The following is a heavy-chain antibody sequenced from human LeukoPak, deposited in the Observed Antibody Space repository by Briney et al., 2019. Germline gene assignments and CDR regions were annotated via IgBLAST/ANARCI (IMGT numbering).Heavy chain of an antibody. CDR1: GLIFSSYC. Sequence: GQSLRLSCAASGLIFSSYCMHWVRQAPGKGLEGVAFIRYDGSNKNYADFVTGRFTISKGNSKNPLYLQVNSLRAEHTGVYFCAKDDFDAAIVSRAFDIWGQGTMVTVSS. J-gene: IGHJ3*02. D-gene: IGHD5/OR15-5a*01. V-gene: IGHV3-30*02. CDR2: IRYDGSNK. CDR3: AKDDFDAAIVSRAFDI.